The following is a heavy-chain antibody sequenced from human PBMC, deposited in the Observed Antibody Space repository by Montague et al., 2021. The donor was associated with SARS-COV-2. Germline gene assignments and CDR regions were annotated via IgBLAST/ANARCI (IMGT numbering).Heavy chain of an antibody. CDR3: AREAGGDRGVLGPLLYHGMDV. D-gene: IGHD3-10*01. V-gene: IGHV3-66*02. CDR1: GLTVTTNY. J-gene: IGHJ6*02. Sequence: SLRLSCAAAGLTVTTNYMSWVRQAPGKRLEWVSLMFRGGAKYYADSVKGRFSISSDESKNTLYLAMNSLRDEDTAVYYCAREAGGDRGVLGPLLYHGMDVWGQGTTVIVSS. CDR2: MFRGGAK.